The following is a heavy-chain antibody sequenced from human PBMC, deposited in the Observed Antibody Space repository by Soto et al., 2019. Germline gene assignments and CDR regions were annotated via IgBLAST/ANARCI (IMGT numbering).Heavy chain of an antibody. J-gene: IGHJ4*02. CDR2: IRQDGSEQ. D-gene: IGHD6-19*01. Sequence: EVQLVESGGGLAQPGGSLRLSCAASGFTFSGNWMNWVRQAPGKGLEWVANIRQDGSEQNYVDSVKGRFTISRDNARNSLYLQMNSLRVEDTAVYYCARDDSGIRFEYWGQGTLVTVSS. CDR3: ARDDSGIRFEY. CDR1: GFTFSGNW. V-gene: IGHV3-7*01.